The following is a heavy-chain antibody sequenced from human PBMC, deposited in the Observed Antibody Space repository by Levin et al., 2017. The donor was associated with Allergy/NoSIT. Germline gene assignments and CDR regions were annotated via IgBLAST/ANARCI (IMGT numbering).Heavy chain of an antibody. CDR2: ISSSGGTI. Sequence: GESLKISCAASGLIFSDYYLTWIRQAPGKGLEWVSYISSSGGTIYYRDSVKGRFTISRDNTKNSLYLQMNNLRAEDTAVYYCARIMYGTDAFDVWGQGTMVTVSS. J-gene: IGHJ3*01. CDR1: GLIFSDYY. V-gene: IGHV3-11*01. D-gene: IGHD2-8*01. CDR3: ARIMYGTDAFDV.